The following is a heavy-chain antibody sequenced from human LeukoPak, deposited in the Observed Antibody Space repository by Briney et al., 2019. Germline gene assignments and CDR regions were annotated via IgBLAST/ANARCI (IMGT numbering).Heavy chain of an antibody. V-gene: IGHV1-2*02. J-gene: IGHJ1*01. D-gene: IGHD2-21*02. CDR1: GYTFIGYY. CDR3: ARGGVAYCGGDCHEYFQH. CDR2: INPNSGGT. Sequence: ASVKVSCKASGYTFIGYYIHWVRQAPEQGLEWMGWINPNSGGTNYAQKFQGRFTMTRDTSISTFYMELTSLRSDDTAVYFCARGGVAYCGGDCHEYFQHWGQGTLVTVSS.